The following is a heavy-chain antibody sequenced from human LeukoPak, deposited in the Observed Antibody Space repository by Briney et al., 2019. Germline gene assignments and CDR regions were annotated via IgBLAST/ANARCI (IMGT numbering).Heavy chain of an antibody. V-gene: IGHV4-39*01. CDR1: GGSISSSGYY. Sequence: SETLSLTCTVSGGSISSSGYYWGWIRQPPGKGLEWIGSIYYSGSTNYNPSLKSRVTISVDTSKNQFSLKLSSVTAADTAVYYCARHGIAVAGTHDAFDIWGQGTMVTVSS. J-gene: IGHJ3*02. D-gene: IGHD6-19*01. CDR2: IYYSGST. CDR3: ARHGIAVAGTHDAFDI.